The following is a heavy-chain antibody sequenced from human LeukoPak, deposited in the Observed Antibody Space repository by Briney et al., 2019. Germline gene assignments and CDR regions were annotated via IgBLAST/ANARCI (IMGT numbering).Heavy chain of an antibody. CDR1: DGSISGYS. CDR2: IYYSGDT. CDR3: DRGPYGASISKWFDP. J-gene: IGHJ5*02. D-gene: IGHD4/OR15-4a*01. V-gene: IGHV4-59*01. Sequence: SETLSLTCAVSDGSISGYSWSWIRQPPGGGLGWIGYIYYSGDTNYNPSLKNRVTLSVDTSRNQLSLKLSSVTTADTAVYYRDRGPYGASISKWFDPWGQGTLVIVSS.